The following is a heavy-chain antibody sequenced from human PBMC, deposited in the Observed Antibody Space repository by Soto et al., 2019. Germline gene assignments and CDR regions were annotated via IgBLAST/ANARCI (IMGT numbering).Heavy chain of an antibody. Sequence: VQLVESGGGLVQPGGSLRLSCAASGFTFRTNDMHWVRQAPGKGLEWVSGIGTAADTYYPDSVKGRFTISRENAKNSLYLQMKSLSAGDTAVYYCARGWLRRGYLDYLGQGTLVTVSS. CDR3: ARGWLRRGYLDY. V-gene: IGHV3-13*04. J-gene: IGHJ4*02. CDR2: IGTAADT. CDR1: GFTFRTND. D-gene: IGHD5-12*01.